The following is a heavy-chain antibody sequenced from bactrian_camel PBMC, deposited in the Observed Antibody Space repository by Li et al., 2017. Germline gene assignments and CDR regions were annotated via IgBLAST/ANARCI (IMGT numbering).Heavy chain of an antibody. J-gene: IGHJ4*01. Sequence: HVQLVESGGGSVQAGGSLRLSCAASGYTVRTGYMAWFRQAPGKEREGVAAIDTAGAPTYTYAVAGRFTISKDNVKNTLYLQMNDLKSEDTAMYYCAADNVNLQLARHYSYWGHGTQVTVS. V-gene: IGHV3S53*01. CDR1: GYTVRTGY. CDR3: AADNVNLQLARHYSY. CDR2: IDTAGAP. D-gene: IGHD7*01.